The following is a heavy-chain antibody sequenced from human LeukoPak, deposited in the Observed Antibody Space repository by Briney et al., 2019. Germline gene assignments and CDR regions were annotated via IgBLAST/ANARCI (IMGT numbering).Heavy chain of an antibody. D-gene: IGHD3-9*01. Sequence: SGPTLVKPTQTLTLTCAFSGFSPTTYGEGVSWIRQSPGKAPEWLALIFWDDDERYNPSLKTRLSITKDISRNQVVLTVANMEPVDTATYYCAHMGYFDIAGYFRYFFDFWGQGTLVTVSS. CDR2: IFWDDDE. CDR1: GFSPTTYGEG. CDR3: AHMGYFDIAGYFRYFFDF. J-gene: IGHJ4*01. V-gene: IGHV2-5*02.